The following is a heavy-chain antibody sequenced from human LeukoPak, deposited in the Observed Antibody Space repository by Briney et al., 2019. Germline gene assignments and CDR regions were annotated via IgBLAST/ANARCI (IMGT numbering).Heavy chain of an antibody. CDR3: ASPYYYGSGSRIFDY. Sequence: RPSETLSLTCAVYGGSFSSYYWSWIRQPPGKGLEWIGSIYYSGSTYYNPSLKSRVTISVDTSKNQFSLKLSSVTAADTAVYYCASPYYYGSGSRIFDYWGQGTLVTVSS. V-gene: IGHV4-39*01. D-gene: IGHD3-10*01. CDR1: GGSFSSYY. J-gene: IGHJ4*02. CDR2: IYYSGST.